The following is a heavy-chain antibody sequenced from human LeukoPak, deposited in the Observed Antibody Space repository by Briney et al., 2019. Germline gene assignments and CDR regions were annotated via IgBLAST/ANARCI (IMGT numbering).Heavy chain of an antibody. CDR3: ARLTPADIVVVVAAEPAVDY. CDR1: GFTFSSYS. D-gene: IGHD2-15*01. J-gene: IGHJ4*02. CDR2: ISSSSSYI. V-gene: IGHV3-21*01. Sequence: AGGSLRLSCAASGFTFSSYSMNWVRQAPGKGLEWVSSISSSSSYIYYADSVKGRFTISRDNAKNSLYLQMNSLRAEDTAVYYCARLTPADIVVVVAAEPAVDYWGQGTLVTVSS.